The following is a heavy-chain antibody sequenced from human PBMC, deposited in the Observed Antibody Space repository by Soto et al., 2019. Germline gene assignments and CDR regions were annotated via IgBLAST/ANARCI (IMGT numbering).Heavy chain of an antibody. CDR3: TPEMEVNWLPLPCLDS. CDR1: GFTFDHYA. D-gene: IGHD5-18*01. CDR2: IRSKAYGGTI. J-gene: IGHJ4*02. Sequence: PGGSLRLSCTASGFTFDHYALSWVRQAPGKGLEWVGFIRSKAYGGTIEYAASVRGRFTISRDDSKSIAYLQMNISKTEDTALYYCTPEMEVNWLPLPCLDSWGQVPLGTVSS. V-gene: IGHV3-49*04.